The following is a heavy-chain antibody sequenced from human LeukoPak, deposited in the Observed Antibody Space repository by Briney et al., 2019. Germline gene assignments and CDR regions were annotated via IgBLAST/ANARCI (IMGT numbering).Heavy chain of an antibody. D-gene: IGHD2-21*01. CDR3: ASLASGDWAFDI. CDR2: ISGSGGST. CDR1: GFTFSSYA. V-gene: IGHV3-23*01. J-gene: IGHJ3*02. Sequence: GGSLRLPCAASGFTFSSYAMSWVRQAPGKGLEWVSAISGSGGSTYYADSVKGRFTISRDNSKNTLYLQMNSLRAEDTAVYYCASLASGDWAFDIWGQGTMVTVSS.